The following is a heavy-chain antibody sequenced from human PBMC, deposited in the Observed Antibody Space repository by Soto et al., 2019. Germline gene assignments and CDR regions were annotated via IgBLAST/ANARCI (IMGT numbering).Heavy chain of an antibody. D-gene: IGHD6-13*01. V-gene: IGHV3-30-3*01. CDR1: GFTFSSYA. CDR2: ISYDGSNK. Sequence: GGSLRLSCAASGFTFSSYAMHWVRQAPGKGLEWVAVISYDGSNKYYADSVKGRFTISRDNSKNTLYLQMNSLRAEDTAVYYCARSSSSWYGSDWFDPWGQGTLVTVSS. J-gene: IGHJ5*02. CDR3: ARSSSSWYGSDWFDP.